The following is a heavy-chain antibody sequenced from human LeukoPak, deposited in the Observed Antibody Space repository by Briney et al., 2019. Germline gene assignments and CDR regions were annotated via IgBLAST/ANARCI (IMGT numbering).Heavy chain of an antibody. V-gene: IGHV1-69*05. Sequence: SVKVSCKASGGTFSSYAISWVRQAPGQGLEWMGGIIPIFGTAIYAQKFQGRVTITTDESTSTAYMELSSLRSEDTAVYYCASAGFGELSYYYYMDVWGKGTTVTVSS. CDR1: GGTFSSYA. CDR2: IIPIFGTA. J-gene: IGHJ6*03. CDR3: ASAGFGELSYYYYMDV. D-gene: IGHD3-10*01.